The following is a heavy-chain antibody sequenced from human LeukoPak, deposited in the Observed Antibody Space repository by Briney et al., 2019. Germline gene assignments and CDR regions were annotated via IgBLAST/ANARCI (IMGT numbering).Heavy chain of an antibody. CDR1: GGSISSSSYY. D-gene: IGHD3-22*01. CDR2: IYYSGST. CDR3: ARDRGNYYDSTGGFDY. Sequence: SQTLSLTCTVSGGSISSSSYYWGWIRQPPGKGLEWIGSIYYSGSTYYNPSLKSRVTISVDTSENQFSLKLSSVTAADTAVYYCARDRGNYYDSTGGFDYWGQGTLVTVSS. J-gene: IGHJ4*02. V-gene: IGHV4-39*07.